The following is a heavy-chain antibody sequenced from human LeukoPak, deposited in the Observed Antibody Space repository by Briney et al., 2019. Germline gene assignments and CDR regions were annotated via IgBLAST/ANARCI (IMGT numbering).Heavy chain of an antibody. CDR2: ISGIGGAT. CDR3: AKGSAAAGYTYGNDH. CDR1: GFTFSSCA. D-gene: IGHD5-18*01. Sequence: PGGSLRLSCTASGFTFSSCAMSWVRQAPGKGLEWVSVISGIGGATYYADSVKGRFSISRDNSKNTLYLQMNSLRAEDTAVYYCAKGSAAAGYTYGNDHWGQGTLATVSS. J-gene: IGHJ5*02. V-gene: IGHV3-23*01.